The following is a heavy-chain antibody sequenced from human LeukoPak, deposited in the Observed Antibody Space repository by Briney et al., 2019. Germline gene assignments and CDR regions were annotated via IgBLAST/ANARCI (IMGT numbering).Heavy chain of an antibody. CDR1: GFTFSSYA. J-gene: IGHJ4*02. CDR2: ISYDGSNK. V-gene: IGHV3-30-3*01. CDR3: ARDRFDRAMVLVY. Sequence: GGSLRIFRAASGFTFSSYAMHWVRQAPGKGLEWVAVISYDGSNKYYADSVKGRFTISRDNSKNTLYLQMNSLRAEDTAVYYCARDRFDRAMVLVYWGQGTLVTVSS. D-gene: IGHD5-18*01.